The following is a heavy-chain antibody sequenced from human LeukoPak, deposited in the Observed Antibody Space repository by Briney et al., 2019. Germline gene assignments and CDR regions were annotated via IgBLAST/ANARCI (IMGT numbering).Heavy chain of an antibody. D-gene: IGHD4-17*01. Sequence: PGGSLRLSCAASGFTFSSYAMNWVRQAPGKGLEWVSGISGSGDGTFYADSVKGRFTISRDNSKNTLYLQMNSLRAEDTAVYYCARDSPYGDYPYWGQGTLVTVSS. V-gene: IGHV3-23*01. CDR3: ARDSPYGDYPY. CDR2: ISGSGDGT. J-gene: IGHJ4*02. CDR1: GFTFSSYA.